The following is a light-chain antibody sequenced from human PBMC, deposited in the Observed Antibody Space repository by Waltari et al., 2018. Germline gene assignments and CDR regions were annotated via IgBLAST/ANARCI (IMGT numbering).Light chain of an antibody. CDR3: QTGGHGTWV. J-gene: IGLJ3*02. CDR1: SGLRSNV. CDR2: VTSDGSH. V-gene: IGLV4-69*01. Sequence: QLVLTQSPSASASLGASVKLPCTLSSGLRSNVIAWLHQPPEKGPRYLMKVTSDGSHSKGDEIPDRFSGSSSGAERYLTISSLQSEDEADYYCQTGGHGTWVFGGGTKLTVL.